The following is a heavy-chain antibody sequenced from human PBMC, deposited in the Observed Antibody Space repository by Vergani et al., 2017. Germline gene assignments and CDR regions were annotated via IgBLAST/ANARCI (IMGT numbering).Heavy chain of an antibody. CDR1: GGTFGSHT. J-gene: IGHJ5*02. Sequence: QVQLVQSGAEVKKPGSSVTVSCRASGGTFGSHTISWVRQAPGQGLEWVGWINPNSGGTNYAQKLEGRVTMTRDTSISTAYMEMSRLRSDDTAVYSCARPTMSAAGDNWFDPWGQGTLVTVSS. CDR2: INPNSGGT. V-gene: IGHV1-2*02. CDR3: ARPTMSAAGDNWFDP. D-gene: IGHD6-13*01.